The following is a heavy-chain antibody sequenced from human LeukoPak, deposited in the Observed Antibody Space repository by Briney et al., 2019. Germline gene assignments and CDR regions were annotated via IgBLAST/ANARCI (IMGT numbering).Heavy chain of an antibody. Sequence: ASVTVSCKASGYTFTGYYMHWVRQAPGQGLEWMGWINPNSGGTNYAQKFQGRVTMTRDTSISTAYMELSRLRSDDTAVYYCARGWSVAVAGDFDYWGQGTLVTVSS. J-gene: IGHJ4*02. D-gene: IGHD6-19*01. CDR3: ARGWSVAVAGDFDY. V-gene: IGHV1-2*02. CDR2: INPNSGGT. CDR1: GYTFTGYY.